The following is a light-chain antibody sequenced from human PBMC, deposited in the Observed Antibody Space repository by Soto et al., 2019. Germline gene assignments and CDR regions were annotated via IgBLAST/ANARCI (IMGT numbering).Light chain of an antibody. J-gene: IGLJ2*01. CDR3: CSDAGVSV. V-gene: IGLV2-11*01. CDR1: SSDVGGYNY. Sequence: QSVLTQPRSVSGSPGQSVTFSCTGTSSDVGGYNYVSWYQQHPGKAPKLMIYDVSKRPSGVPDRFSGSKSGNTASLTISGLQAEDEADYYCCSDAGVSVFGGGTKVTVL. CDR2: DVS.